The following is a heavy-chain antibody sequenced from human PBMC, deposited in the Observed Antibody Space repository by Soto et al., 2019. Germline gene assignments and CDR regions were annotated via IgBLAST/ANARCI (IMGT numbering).Heavy chain of an antibody. CDR3: ARAQGYCSGGSCYAENDY. J-gene: IGHJ4*02. CDR2: IIPIFGTA. V-gene: IGHV1-69*01. CDR1: GGTFSSYA. Sequence: QVQLVQSGAEVKKPGSSVKVSCKASGGTFSSYAISWVRQAPGQGLEWMGGIIPIFGTANYAQKVQGRVTITADESTSTDYMELSSLRSEDTAVYYCARAQGYCSGGSCYAENDYWGQGTLVTVSS. D-gene: IGHD2-15*01.